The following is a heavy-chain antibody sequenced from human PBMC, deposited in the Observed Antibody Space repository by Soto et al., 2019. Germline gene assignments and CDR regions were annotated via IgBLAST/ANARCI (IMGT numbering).Heavy chain of an antibody. CDR3: ARDGYCSGGTCYPTKFDY. D-gene: IGHD2-15*01. Sequence: SETLSLTCTVSGGSISSYYWNWIRQPPGKGLEWIGNISYSGSTNYNPSLKSRVTMSVDTSKNQFSLKLSSVTAADTAVYYCARDGYCSGGTCYPTKFDYWGQGTLVTVS. V-gene: IGHV4-59*01. CDR1: GGSISSYY. CDR2: ISYSGST. J-gene: IGHJ4*02.